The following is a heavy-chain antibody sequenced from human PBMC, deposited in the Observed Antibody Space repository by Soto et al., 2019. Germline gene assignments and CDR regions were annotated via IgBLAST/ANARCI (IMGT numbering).Heavy chain of an antibody. CDR3: AKAALSCITICPYYYTDV. CDR1: GFTFSSYA. Sequence: GALRLSCAASGFTFSSYAMSWVRQAPGKGLEWVSAISGSGGSTYYADSVKGRFTISRDNSKNTLYLQMNSLRAEDTAVYYCAKAALSCITICPYYYTDVWGKGTTVTVSS. D-gene: IGHD3-3*01. CDR2: ISGSGGST. J-gene: IGHJ6*03. V-gene: IGHV3-23*01.